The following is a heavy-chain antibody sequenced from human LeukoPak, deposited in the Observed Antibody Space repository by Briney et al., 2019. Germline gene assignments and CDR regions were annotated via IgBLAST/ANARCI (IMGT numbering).Heavy chain of an antibody. V-gene: IGHV4-34*01. CDR3: ARGSPGY. CDR1: GGSFSDYS. J-gene: IGHJ4*02. Sequence: SETLSLTCAVYGGSFSDYSWTWIRQSPGKALEWIGEIIHSRSSHYNPSLKSRVTISVDTSKNQFSLKLTSVTAADTAVYFCARGSPGYWGQGTLVTVSS. CDR2: IIHSRSS.